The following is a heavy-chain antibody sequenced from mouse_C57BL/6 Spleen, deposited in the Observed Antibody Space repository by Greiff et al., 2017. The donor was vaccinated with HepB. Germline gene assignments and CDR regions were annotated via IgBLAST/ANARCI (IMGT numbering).Heavy chain of an antibody. Sequence: VQLQQPGAELVKPGASVKLSCKASGYTFTSYWMHWVKQRPGRGLEWIGRIDPNSGGTKYNEKFKSKATLTVDKPSSTAYMQRSSLTSEDSAVYYCARSGLYYSNYVGTWFAYWGQGTLVTF. CDR2: IDPNSGGT. CDR3: ARSGLYYSNYVGTWFAY. J-gene: IGHJ3*01. D-gene: IGHD2-5*01. CDR1: GYTFTSYW. V-gene: IGHV1-72*01.